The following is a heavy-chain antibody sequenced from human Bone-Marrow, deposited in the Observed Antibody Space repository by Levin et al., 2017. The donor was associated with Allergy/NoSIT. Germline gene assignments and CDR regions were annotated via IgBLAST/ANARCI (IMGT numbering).Heavy chain of an antibody. V-gene: IGHV3-48*03. CDR3: ARGYSGHTTAHFDY. J-gene: IGHJ4*02. CDR2: IIGGTT. CDR1: GFTFSSYE. Sequence: GGSLRLSCAASGFTFSSYEINWVRQAPGKGLEWLSYIIGGTTYYADSVKGRFIISRDNAKNSLYLQVNSLRAEDTAVYYCARGYSGHTTAHFDYWGQGTLVTVSP. D-gene: IGHD5-12*01.